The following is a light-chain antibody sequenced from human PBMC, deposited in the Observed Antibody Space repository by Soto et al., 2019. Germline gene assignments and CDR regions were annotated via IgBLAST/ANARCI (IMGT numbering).Light chain of an antibody. CDR2: DAS. V-gene: IGKV3-20*01. J-gene: IGKJ5*01. CDR3: QQYVGSGSPIT. CDR1: QSVGST. Sequence: EIVLTQSPGTMYVSPVEGATLSCXXXQSVGSTLAWYQQKPGLAPTLLISDASSRASGVPDRFTGGGSGTDFTLTIRRLEPEDFALYYCQQYVGSGSPITFGQGTRLEI.